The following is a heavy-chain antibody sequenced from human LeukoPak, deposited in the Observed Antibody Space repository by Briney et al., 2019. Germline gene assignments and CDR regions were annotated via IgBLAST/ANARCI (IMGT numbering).Heavy chain of an antibody. Sequence: ASVKVSCKASGYTFTSYGISWVRQAPGQGLEWMGWISAYNGNTNYAQKLQGRVTMTTDTSTSTAYMELRSLRSDDTAVYYCARDSLQYSSSWYSAFDIWGQGTRVTVSS. CDR3: ARDSLQYSSSWYSAFDI. V-gene: IGHV1-18*01. D-gene: IGHD6-13*01. CDR1: GYTFTSYG. CDR2: ISAYNGNT. J-gene: IGHJ4*02.